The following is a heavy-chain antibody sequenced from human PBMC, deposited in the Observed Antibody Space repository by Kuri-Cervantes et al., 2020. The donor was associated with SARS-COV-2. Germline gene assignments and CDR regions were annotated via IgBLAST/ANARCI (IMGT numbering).Heavy chain of an antibody. Sequence: RTVPGGFISSYYWSWIRQPAGKGLEWIGRIYTSGSTNYNPSLKSRVTISVDTSKNQFSLKLSSVTAADTAVYYCARATLVPAAIIQSAFDIWGQGTMVTVSS. V-gene: IGHV4-4*07. CDR2: IYTSGST. CDR1: GGFISSYY. CDR3: ARATLVPAAIIQSAFDI. D-gene: IGHD2-2*01. J-gene: IGHJ3*02.